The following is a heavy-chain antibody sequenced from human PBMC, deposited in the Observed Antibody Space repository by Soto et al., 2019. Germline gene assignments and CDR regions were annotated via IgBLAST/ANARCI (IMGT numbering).Heavy chain of an antibody. CDR1: GFTFSDYY. J-gene: IGHJ4*02. V-gene: IGHV3-11*01. CDR2: ISSSDSI. D-gene: IGHD3-22*01. CDR3: ARDLGYYDSSGYFDY. Sequence: PGGSLRLSCAASGFTFSDYYMSWIRQAPGKGLEWVSYISSSDSIYYADSVKGRFTISRDNAKNSVHLQMNSLRAEDTAVYYCARDLGYYDSSGYFDYWGQGTLVTVSS.